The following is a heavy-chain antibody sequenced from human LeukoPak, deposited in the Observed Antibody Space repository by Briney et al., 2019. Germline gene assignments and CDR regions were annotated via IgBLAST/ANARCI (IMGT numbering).Heavy chain of an antibody. J-gene: IGHJ4*02. V-gene: IGHV3-66*02. Sequence: GGSLRLSCAASGFTVSSNYMSWVRQAPGKGLEWVSVIYSGGSTYYADSVKGRFTISRDNSKNTLYLQMNSLRAEDTAVYYCARVRDYGGNSFDYWGQGTLVTVSS. CDR2: IYSGGST. CDR1: GFTVSSNY. CDR3: ARVRDYGGNSFDY. D-gene: IGHD4-23*01.